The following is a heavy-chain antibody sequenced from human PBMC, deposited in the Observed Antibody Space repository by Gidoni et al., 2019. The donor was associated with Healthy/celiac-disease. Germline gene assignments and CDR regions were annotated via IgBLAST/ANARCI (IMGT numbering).Heavy chain of an antibody. D-gene: IGHD1-26*01. J-gene: IGHJ3*02. Sequence: EVQLLESGGGLVQPGGSLRLSCAASGFTFSSYAMSWVRQAPGKGLEWVSAISGSGGSTYYADSVKGRFTISRDNSKNTLYLQMNSLRAEDTAVYYCAKDLGNSGSYRGYAFDIWGQGTMVTVSS. V-gene: IGHV3-23*01. CDR3: AKDLGNSGSYRGYAFDI. CDR1: GFTFSSYA. CDR2: ISGSGGST.